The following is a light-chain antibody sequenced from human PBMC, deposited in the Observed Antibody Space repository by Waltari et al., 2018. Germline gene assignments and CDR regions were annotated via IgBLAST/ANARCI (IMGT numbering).Light chain of an antibody. J-gene: IGLJ1*01. CDR2: SSN. Sequence: QSVLTQPPSASATPGQRVTISCSGSSTNIGSNVVNWYQQLPGTAPKLLSHSSNQRPSAVPARFAGATSGSSAPLAISGLQSENESDYHCGAWDASLNGYVFGTGTKVTVL. CDR3: GAWDASLNGYV. V-gene: IGLV1-44*01. CDR1: STNIGSNV.